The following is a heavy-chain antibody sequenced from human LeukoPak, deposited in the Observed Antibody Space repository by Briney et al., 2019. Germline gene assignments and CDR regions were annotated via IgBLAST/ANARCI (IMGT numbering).Heavy chain of an antibody. CDR1: GFTFSTYN. Sequence: GGSLRLSCAASGFTFSTYNMNWVRQAPGKGLEWVSSITSGGTYTYYADSVKGRFTTSRDNAKNSLSQQLSSLRAEDTAVYYCARGHYDILTASYKWTPDYWGQGILVTVSS. V-gene: IGHV3-21*06. CDR2: ITSGGTYT. CDR3: ARGHYDILTASYKWTPDY. D-gene: IGHD3-9*01. J-gene: IGHJ4*02.